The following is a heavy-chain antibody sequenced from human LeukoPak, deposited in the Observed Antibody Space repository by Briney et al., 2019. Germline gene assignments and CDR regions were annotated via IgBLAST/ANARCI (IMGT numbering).Heavy chain of an antibody. V-gene: IGHV4-61*02. CDR2: IYTSGST. Sequence: SETLSLTCTVSGGSISSGSYYWSWIRQPAGKGLEWIGRIYTSGSTNYNPSLKSRVTISVDTSKNQFSLKLSSVTAAGTAVYYCARVAAGPSSDAFDIWGQGTMVTVSS. CDR1: GGSISSGSYY. D-gene: IGHD6-6*01. CDR3: ARVAAGPSSDAFDI. J-gene: IGHJ3*02.